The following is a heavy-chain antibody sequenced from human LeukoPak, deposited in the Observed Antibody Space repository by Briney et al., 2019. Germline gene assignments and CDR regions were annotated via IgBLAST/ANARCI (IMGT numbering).Heavy chain of an antibody. Sequence: SETLSLTCTVSGYSISSGYYWGWIRQPPGKGLEWIGEINHSGSTNYNPSLKSRVTISVDTSKNQFSLKLSSVTAADTAVYYCARVRDSGAFDIWGQGTMVTVSS. CDR3: ARVRDSGAFDI. CDR1: GYSISSGYY. J-gene: IGHJ3*02. D-gene: IGHD1-26*01. CDR2: INHSGST. V-gene: IGHV4-38-2*02.